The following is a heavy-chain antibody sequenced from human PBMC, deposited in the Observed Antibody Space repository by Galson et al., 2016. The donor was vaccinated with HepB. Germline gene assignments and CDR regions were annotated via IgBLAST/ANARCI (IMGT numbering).Heavy chain of an antibody. CDR1: GFYFSDYR. J-gene: IGHJ4*02. V-gene: IGHV3-48*01. Sequence: SLRLSCAASGFYFSDYRMNWVRQAPGKGREWLSYISANSDSTYYADSVKDRFTISRDNAKNSLYLQMNSLRAEDTAVYYCARDVTVTMGRGVLDYWGQGTLVTVSS. CDR2: ISANSDST. CDR3: ARDVTVTMGRGVLDY. D-gene: IGHD3-10*01.